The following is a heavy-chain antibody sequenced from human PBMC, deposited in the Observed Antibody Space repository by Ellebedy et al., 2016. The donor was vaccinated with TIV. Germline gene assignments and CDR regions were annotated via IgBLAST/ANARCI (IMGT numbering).Heavy chain of an antibody. CDR2: IYYSGST. CDR1: GGSISSGDYY. J-gene: IGHJ5*02. V-gene: IGHV4-30-4*01. D-gene: IGHD3-10*01. CDR3: ARDPGRGYNWFDP. Sequence: MPSETLSLTCTVSGGSISSGDYYWSWIRQPPGKGLEWIGYIYYSGSTYYNPSLKSRVTISVDTSKNQFSLKLSSVTAADTAVYYCARDPGRGYNWFDPWGQGTLVTVSS.